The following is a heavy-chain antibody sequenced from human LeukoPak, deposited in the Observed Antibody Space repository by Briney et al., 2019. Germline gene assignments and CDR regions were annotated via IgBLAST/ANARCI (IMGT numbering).Heavy chain of an antibody. Sequence: GASVKVSCKASGYTFTDYYMHWVRQAPGQGLECMGWINPNGGGTNYAQTFQGRVTMTRDTSISTTYMELRSLRSDDTAVYYCAKSMSGGLGFFQSWGQGTLVTVSS. CDR3: AKSMSGGLGFFQS. CDR1: GYTFTDYY. D-gene: IGHD2-15*01. CDR2: INPNGGGT. V-gene: IGHV1-2*02. J-gene: IGHJ1*01.